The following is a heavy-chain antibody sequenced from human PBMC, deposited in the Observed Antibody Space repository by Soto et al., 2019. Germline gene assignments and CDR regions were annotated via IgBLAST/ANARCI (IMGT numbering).Heavy chain of an antibody. CDR3: ARDVVGDYDFWSGYQHHAFDI. CDR1: GYTFTSYG. V-gene: IGHV1-18*04. D-gene: IGHD3-3*01. CDR2: ISAYNGNT. Sequence: ASVKVSCKASGYTFTSYGISWVRQAPGQGLEWMGWISAYNGNTNYAQKLQGRVTMTTDTSTSTAYMELRSLRSDDTAVYYCARDVVGDYDFWSGYQHHAFDIWGQGTMVTVS. J-gene: IGHJ3*02.